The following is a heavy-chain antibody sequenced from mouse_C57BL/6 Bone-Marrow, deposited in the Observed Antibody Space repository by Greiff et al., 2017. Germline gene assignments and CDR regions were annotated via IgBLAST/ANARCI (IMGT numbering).Heavy chain of an antibody. Sequence: QVQLQQPGAELVMPGASVKLSCKASGYTFTSYWMHWVKQRPGQGLEWIGEIDPSDSYTNYNQKFKGKSTLTVDKSSSTAYMQLSSLTSEDSAVYYCARGRQWVADWGQGTLVTVSA. CDR3: ARGRQWVAD. J-gene: IGHJ3*01. CDR1: GYTFTSYW. V-gene: IGHV1-69*01. CDR2: IDPSDSYT. D-gene: IGHD6-1*01.